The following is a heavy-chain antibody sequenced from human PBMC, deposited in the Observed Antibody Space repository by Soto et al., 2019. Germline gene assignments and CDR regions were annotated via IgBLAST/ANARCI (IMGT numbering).Heavy chain of an antibody. Sequence: QVQLLQSGAEVKKPGASVKISCKASGYTFSFDYLNWVRQAPGQGLEWMGKINPDGGATTYAQSFQGGVSITSDASTGTVHMELSSLTSDDTAVYYCAKGRRNTFWGQGTLVSVSS. CDR3: AKGRRNTF. CDR1: GYTFSFDY. D-gene: IGHD1-1*01. V-gene: IGHV1-46*01. J-gene: IGHJ4*02. CDR2: INPDGGAT.